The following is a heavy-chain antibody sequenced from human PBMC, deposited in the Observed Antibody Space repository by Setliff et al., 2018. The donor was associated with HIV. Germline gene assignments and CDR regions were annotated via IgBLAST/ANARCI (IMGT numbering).Heavy chain of an antibody. CDR2: INHSGST. D-gene: IGHD5-12*01. CDR3: ARGRGYSGYYYYYYYMDV. V-gene: IGHV4-34*01. Sequence: PSETLSLTCAVYGGSFSGYYWSWIRQPPGKGLEWIGEINHSGSTNYNPPLKSRVTISVDTSKNQFSLKLSSVTAADTAVYYCARGRGYSGYYYYYYYMDVWGKGTTVT. J-gene: IGHJ6*03. CDR1: GGSFSGYY.